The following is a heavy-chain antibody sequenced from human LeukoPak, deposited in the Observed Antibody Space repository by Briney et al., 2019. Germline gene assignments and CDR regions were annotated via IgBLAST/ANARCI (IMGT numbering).Heavy chain of an antibody. J-gene: IGHJ4*02. CDR3: ARRGYCSGGNCYSGFDY. CDR1: GYTFTNFY. V-gene: IGHV1-46*01. Sequence: GASVKVSCKASGYTFTNFYMHWVRQAPGQGLEWMGIINPSGGSTSCAQKFQGRVTMTRDTSTSTVHMELSSLISEDTAVYYCARRGYCSGGNCYSGFDYWGQGTLVTVSS. D-gene: IGHD2-15*01. CDR2: INPSGGST.